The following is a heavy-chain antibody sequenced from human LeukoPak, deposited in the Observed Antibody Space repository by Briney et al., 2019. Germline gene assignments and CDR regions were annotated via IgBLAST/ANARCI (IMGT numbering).Heavy chain of an antibody. D-gene: IGHD6-19*01. CDR3: ARGQSDIAVAVDY. Sequence: SETLSLTCTVSGYSISSGYYWGWIRQPPGKGLEWIGSIYHSGSTYYNPSLKSRVTISVDTSKNQFSLKLSSVTAADTAVYYCARGQSDIAVAVDYWGQGTLVTVSS. CDR1: GYSISSGYY. J-gene: IGHJ4*02. CDR2: IYHSGST. V-gene: IGHV4-38-2*02.